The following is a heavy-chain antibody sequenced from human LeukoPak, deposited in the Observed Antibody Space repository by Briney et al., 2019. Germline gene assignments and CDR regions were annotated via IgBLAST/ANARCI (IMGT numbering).Heavy chain of an antibody. V-gene: IGHV4-59*01. CDR2: IYYSGST. CDR1: GGAISSYY. J-gene: IGHJ3*01. D-gene: IGHD3-3*01. Sequence: SETLSHTRTVSGGAISSYYWSWIRQPPGKGLEWIGYIYYSGSTSYNPSLKSRVTISVDTSKNQFSLKLSSVTAADTAVYYCARGPHDFWNSYYPCVFAVWGPVTMVTVSS. CDR3: ARGPHDFWNSYYPCVFAV.